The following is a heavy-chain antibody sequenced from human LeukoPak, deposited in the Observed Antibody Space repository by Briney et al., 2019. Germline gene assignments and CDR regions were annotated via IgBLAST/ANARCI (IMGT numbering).Heavy chain of an antibody. D-gene: IGHD2-2*01. CDR2: IKSKTDGGTT. V-gene: IGHV3-15*01. CDR3: AKDSRHQTYYFDY. J-gene: IGHJ4*02. Sequence: PGGSLRLSCAASGFTFSNAWMSWVRQAPGKGLEWVGRIKSKTDGGTTDYAAPVKGRFTISRDDSKNTLYLQMNSLRAEDTAVYYCAKDSRHQTYYFDYWGQGTLVTVSS. CDR1: GFTFSNAW.